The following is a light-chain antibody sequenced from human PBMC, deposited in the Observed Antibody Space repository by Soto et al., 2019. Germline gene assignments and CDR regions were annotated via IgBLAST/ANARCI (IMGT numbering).Light chain of an antibody. V-gene: IGLV2-18*02. CDR3: SSYTRRSTYV. J-gene: IGLJ1*01. Sequence: QSALTQPPSVSGSPGQSVTISCTGTTSDVGSYKRVSWYHQPPGTAPKLIIYAVSNLPSGVPDRFSGSKSGNTASLTISGLQSEDEGDYYCSSYTRRSTYVFGTGTKLTVL. CDR2: AVS. CDR1: TSDVGSYKR.